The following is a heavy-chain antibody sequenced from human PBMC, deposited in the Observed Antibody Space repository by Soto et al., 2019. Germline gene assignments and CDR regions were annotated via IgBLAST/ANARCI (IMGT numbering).Heavy chain of an antibody. CDR3: ARGHYRSGWFDC. CDR1: DFVFSNYE. D-gene: IGHD6-19*01. V-gene: IGHV3-48*03. Sequence: PGGSLRLSCAASDFVFSNYEMSWVCQAPGKGLESIAYISSSGGIKYYADSVKGRFTILRDNSKNSLYLQMNSLKAEDTALYFCARGHYRSGWFDCWGQGTLVTVSS. CDR2: ISSSGGIK. J-gene: IGHJ4*02.